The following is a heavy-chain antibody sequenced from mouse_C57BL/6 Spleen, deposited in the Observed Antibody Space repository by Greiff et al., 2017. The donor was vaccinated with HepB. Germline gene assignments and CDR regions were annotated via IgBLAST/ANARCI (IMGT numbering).Heavy chain of an antibody. J-gene: IGHJ2*01. CDR2: IDPSDSYT. V-gene: IGHV1-69*01. Sequence: QVHVKQPGAELVMPGASVKLSCKASGYTFTSYWMHWVKQRPGQGLEWIGEIDPSDSYTNYNQKFKGKSTLTVDKSSSTAYMQLSSLTSEDSAVYYCAWFYDGYYGYWGQGTTLTVSS. D-gene: IGHD2-3*01. CDR3: AWFYDGYYGY. CDR1: GYTFTSYW.